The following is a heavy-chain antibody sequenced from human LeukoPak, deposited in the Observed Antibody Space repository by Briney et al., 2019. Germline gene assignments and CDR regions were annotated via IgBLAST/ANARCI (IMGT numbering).Heavy chain of an antibody. J-gene: IGHJ6*03. Sequence: GGSLRLSCEDSGFTFRSYEMNWVRQAPGKGLEWIAYLSSSGSAFSYADSVKGRFTISRDNAKNSLYLQMNSLRAEDTAVYYCARGTTVGYFDWSDYMDVWGKGTTVTISS. CDR2: LSSSGSAF. D-gene: IGHD3-9*01. CDR3: ARGTTVGYFDWSDYMDV. V-gene: IGHV3-48*03. CDR1: GFTFRSYE.